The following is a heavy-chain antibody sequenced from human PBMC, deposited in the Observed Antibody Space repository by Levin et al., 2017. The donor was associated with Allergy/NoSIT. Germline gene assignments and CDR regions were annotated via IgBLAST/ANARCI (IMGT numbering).Heavy chain of an antibody. CDR1: GFTFSGSA. CDR2: IRSKANSYAT. J-gene: IGHJ6*03. CDR3: TSGDYGDYDYYYYTDV. D-gene: IGHD4-17*01. Sequence: TGGSLRLSCAASGFTFSGSAMHWVRQASGKGLEWVGRIRSKANSYATAYAASVKGRFTISRDDSKNTAYLQMNSLKTEDTAVYYCTSGDYGDYDYYYYTDVWGKGTTVTVSS. V-gene: IGHV3-73*01.